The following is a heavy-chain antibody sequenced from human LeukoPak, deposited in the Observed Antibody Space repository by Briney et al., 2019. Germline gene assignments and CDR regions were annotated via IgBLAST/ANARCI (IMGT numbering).Heavy chain of an antibody. CDR3: ASGGHYYDSSGYYHYFDY. CDR2: INHSGST. Sequence: PSETLSLTCAVYGGSFSGYYWSWIRQPPGKGLEWIGEINHSGSTNYNPSLKSRVTISVDTSKNQFSLKLSSVTAADTAVYYCASGGHYYDSSGYYHYFDYWGQGTLVTVSS. V-gene: IGHV4-34*01. CDR1: GGSFSGYY. D-gene: IGHD3-22*01. J-gene: IGHJ4*02.